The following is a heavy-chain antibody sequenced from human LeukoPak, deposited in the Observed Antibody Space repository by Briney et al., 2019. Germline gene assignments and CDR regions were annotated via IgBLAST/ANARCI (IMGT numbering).Heavy chain of an antibody. CDR3: ARDLKRTVGATTTSDY. Sequence: ASVKVSCKASGYSITSNGISWVRQAPGQGLEWMGWISAHNGDTNYAQKFQGRVSMTTDTSTSTGYMELSSLTSDDTAVYYCARDLKRTVGATTTSDYWGQGTLVTVSS. CDR1: GYSITSNG. D-gene: IGHD1-26*01. J-gene: IGHJ4*02. V-gene: IGHV1-18*01. CDR2: ISAHNGDT.